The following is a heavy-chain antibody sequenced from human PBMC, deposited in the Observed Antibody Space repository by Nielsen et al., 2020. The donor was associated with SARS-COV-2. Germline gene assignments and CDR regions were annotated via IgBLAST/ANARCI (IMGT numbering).Heavy chain of an antibody. D-gene: IGHD3-10*01. J-gene: IGHJ3*01. Sequence: GGFLRLSCAASGFTFNIYAMAWVRRAPGRGLQWVTGVSASGGSTYYTDSVKGRFSISRDNSKNTLFLQMHSLGVEDTALYYCAKDGVVRGDALDLWGQGTMVTVSS. CDR2: VSASGGST. V-gene: IGHV3-23*01. CDR1: GFTFNIYA. CDR3: AKDGVVRGDALDL.